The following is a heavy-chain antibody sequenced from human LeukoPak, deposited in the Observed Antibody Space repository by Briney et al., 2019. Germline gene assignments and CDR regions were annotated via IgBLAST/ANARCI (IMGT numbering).Heavy chain of an antibody. D-gene: IGHD3-22*01. CDR3: ARDHDSSGYYDLDY. CDR1: GYTFTGYY. J-gene: IGHJ4*02. V-gene: IGHV1-2*02. CDR2: INPNSGGT. Sequence: ASVKVSCKASGYTFTGYYMHWVRQAPGQGLEWMGWINPNSGGTNYAQKFQGRVTMTRDTSISTAYMELSRLRSDDTAVYYCARDHDSSGYYDLDYWGQGTLVTVSS.